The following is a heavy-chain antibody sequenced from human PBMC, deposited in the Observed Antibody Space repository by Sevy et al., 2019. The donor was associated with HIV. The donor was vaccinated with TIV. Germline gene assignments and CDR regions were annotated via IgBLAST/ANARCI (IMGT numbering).Heavy chain of an antibody. Sequence: SETLSLTCAVSGGSISSSNWWNWVRQPPGKGLEWIGEIYHSGSTNRNPSPKSRVTISLDKSKNQFSLKLSSVTAADTAVYYCARGGGGYCSSTSCHVDYWGQGTLVTVSS. CDR3: ARGGGGYCSSTSCHVDY. D-gene: IGHD2-2*03. CDR2: IYHSGST. J-gene: IGHJ4*02. CDR1: GGSISSSNW. V-gene: IGHV4-4*02.